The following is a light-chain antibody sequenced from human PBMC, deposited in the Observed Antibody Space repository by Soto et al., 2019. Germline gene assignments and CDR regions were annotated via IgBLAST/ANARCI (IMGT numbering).Light chain of an antibody. V-gene: IGKV3-11*01. J-gene: IGKJ4*01. Sequence: EIVLTESPATLSLSPGNRANLSCRASQGVSSYLAWYRQKPGQAPRLLIYDASNRATGIPARFSGSGSGTDFTLTITSLEPEDFAVYYCPQRSNWPSTFGGGTKVEIK. CDR3: PQRSNWPST. CDR2: DAS. CDR1: QGVSSY.